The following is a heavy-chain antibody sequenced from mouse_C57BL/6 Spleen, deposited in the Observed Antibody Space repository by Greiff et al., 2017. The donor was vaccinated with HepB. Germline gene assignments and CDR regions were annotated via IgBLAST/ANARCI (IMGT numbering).Heavy chain of an antibody. CDR1: GYTFTDYY. CDR3: ARFYYAYSWFAY. Sequence: EVQLQQSGPELVKPGASVKISCKASGYTFTDYYMNWVKQSHGKSLEWIGDINPNNGGTSYNQKFKGKATLTVDKSSSTAYMELRSLTSEDSAVYYCARFYYAYSWFAYWGQGTLVTVSA. CDR2: INPNNGGT. J-gene: IGHJ3*01. D-gene: IGHD2-2*01. V-gene: IGHV1-26*01.